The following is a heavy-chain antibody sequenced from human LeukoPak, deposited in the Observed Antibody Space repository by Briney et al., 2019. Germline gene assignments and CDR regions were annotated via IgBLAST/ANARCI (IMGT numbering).Heavy chain of an antibody. D-gene: IGHD5-18*01. J-gene: IGHJ6*03. V-gene: IGHV4-59*01. CDR3: ARTTEGGYTYDYFYYYYMDV. CDR1: GGSFSGCY. Sequence: SETLSLTCAVYGGSFSGCYWSWIRQPPGKGLEWIGYIYYSGSTNYNPSLKSRVTISVDSSKNQFSLKLSSVTAADTAVYYCARTTEGGYTYDYFYYYYMDVWGKGTTVTISS. CDR2: IYYSGST.